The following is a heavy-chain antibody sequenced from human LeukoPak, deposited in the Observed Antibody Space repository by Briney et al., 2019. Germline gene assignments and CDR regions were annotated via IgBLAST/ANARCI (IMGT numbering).Heavy chain of an antibody. J-gene: IGHJ4*02. D-gene: IGHD1-1*01. CDR2: ISGSGGST. Sequence: GGSLRLSCAASGFTFSSYAMSWVRQAPGKGLEWVSAISGSGGSTYYADSVKGRLTISRDNSKNTLYLQMNSLRAEDTAVYYCAKGIDDPTNFDYWGQGTLVTVSS. CDR3: AKGIDDPTNFDY. CDR1: GFTFSSYA. V-gene: IGHV3-23*01.